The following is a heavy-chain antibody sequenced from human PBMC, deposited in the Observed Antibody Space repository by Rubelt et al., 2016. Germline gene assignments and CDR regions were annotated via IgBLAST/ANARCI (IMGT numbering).Heavy chain of an antibody. CDR3: ARHTGGTIFGGHDGGVLTDYYYMDV. Sequence: HWVRQAPGKGLEWVAVIWYDGSNKYYADSVKGRFTISRDNSKNTLYLQMNSLRAEDTAVYYCARHTGGTIFGGHDGGVLTDYYYMDVWGKGTTVTVSS. J-gene: IGHJ6*03. V-gene: IGHV3-33*01. D-gene: IGHD3-3*01. CDR2: IWYDGSNK.